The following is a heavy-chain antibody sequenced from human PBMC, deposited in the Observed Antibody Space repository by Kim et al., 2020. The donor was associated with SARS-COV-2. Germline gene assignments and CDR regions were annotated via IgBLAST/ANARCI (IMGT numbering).Heavy chain of an antibody. CDR3: ARGPAYYYDSSGYSGY. V-gene: IGHV3-30*07. Sequence: SVKGRFTISRDNSKNTLYLQMNSRRAEDTAVYYCARGPAYYYDSSGYSGYWGQGTLVTVSS. D-gene: IGHD3-22*01. J-gene: IGHJ4*02.